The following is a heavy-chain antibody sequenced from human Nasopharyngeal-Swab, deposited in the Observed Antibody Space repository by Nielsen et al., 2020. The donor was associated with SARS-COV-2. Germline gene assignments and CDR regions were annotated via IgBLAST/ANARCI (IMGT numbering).Heavy chain of an antibody. D-gene: IGHD3-16*01. Sequence: WIRQPPGKGLEWVSGISGSGGVTTYADSVKGRFTISRDNSKNTLHLQMNSLRAEDTAVYYCGGVDFDSWGQGTLVTVSS. V-gene: IGHV3-23*01. CDR2: ISGSGGVT. J-gene: IGHJ4*02. CDR3: GGVDFDS.